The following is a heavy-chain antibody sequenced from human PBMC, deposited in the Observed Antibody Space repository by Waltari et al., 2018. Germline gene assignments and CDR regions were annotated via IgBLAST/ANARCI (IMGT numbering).Heavy chain of an antibody. D-gene: IGHD3-3*01. CDR2: MNPNCGKT. J-gene: IGHJ4*02. CDR3: ARVVFCRGYIDY. V-gene: IGHV1-8*01. CDR1: GYTFTSYD. Sequence: QVQLVQSGAEVKKPGASVKVYCKASGYTFTSYDINWLQQDTGQGLEWMRWMNPNCGKTGYAPNFQGRVTMTRNTAISTAYMELRSVRSEGTAVYYCARVVFCRGYIDYWGQETLVTVST.